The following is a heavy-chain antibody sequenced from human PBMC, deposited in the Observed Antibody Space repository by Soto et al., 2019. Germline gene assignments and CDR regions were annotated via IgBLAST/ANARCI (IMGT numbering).Heavy chain of an antibody. CDR3: ARDPPFWSGYRGEGVFDP. CDR1: GYTFTSYG. J-gene: IGHJ5*02. Sequence: QVQLVQSGAEVKKPGASVKVSCKASGYTFTSYGISWVRQAPGQGLEWMGWISAYNGNTNYAQKLQGRVTMTTDISTSTAYMELRSLRSDDTAVYYCARDPPFWSGYRGEGVFDPWGQGTLVTVSS. V-gene: IGHV1-18*01. D-gene: IGHD3-3*01. CDR2: ISAYNGNT.